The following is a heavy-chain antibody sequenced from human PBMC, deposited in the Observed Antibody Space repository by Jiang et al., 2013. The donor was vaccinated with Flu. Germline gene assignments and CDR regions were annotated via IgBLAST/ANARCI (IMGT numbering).Heavy chain of an antibody. CDR2: IYHSGST. Sequence: TCAVSGGSISSSNWWSWVRQPPGKGLEWIGEIYHSGSTNYNPSLKSRVTISVDKSKNQFSLKLSSVTAADTAVYYCARGGHTIFGVVDAFDIWGQGTMVTVSS. CDR3: ARGGHTIFGVVDAFDI. V-gene: IGHV4-4*02. J-gene: IGHJ3*02. D-gene: IGHD3-3*01. CDR1: GGSISSSNW.